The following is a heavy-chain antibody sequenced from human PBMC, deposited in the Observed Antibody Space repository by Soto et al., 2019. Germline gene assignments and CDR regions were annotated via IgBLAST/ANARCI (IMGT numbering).Heavy chain of an antibody. J-gene: IGHJ4*02. D-gene: IGHD6-13*01. V-gene: IGHV3-74*01. CDR1: GFTFRSYW. Sequence: GSLRLSCAASGFTFRSYWMHWVRQAPGKGLVWVSRISPDGSITNYADSVKGRFTISRDNAKNTLFLQMNSLRAEDTAVYYCTREVATVPDYWGQGTLVTVSS. CDR2: ISPDGSIT. CDR3: TREVATVPDY.